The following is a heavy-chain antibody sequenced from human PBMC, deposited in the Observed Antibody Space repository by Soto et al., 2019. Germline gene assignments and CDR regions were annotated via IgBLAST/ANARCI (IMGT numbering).Heavy chain of an antibody. J-gene: IGHJ4*02. CDR1: GESFGAYY. D-gene: IGHD2-2*01. Sequence: ETQCPMGYVYGESFGAYYWNSIRQSPEKGLEWIADIHYSGTTNYNPSLRSRVTISRDTSKRQFSLKLSSVTGADTDVYYCARGIVVVPAAWGQGTQVTV. V-gene: IGHV4-34*01. CDR3: ARGIVVVPAA. CDR2: IHYSGTT.